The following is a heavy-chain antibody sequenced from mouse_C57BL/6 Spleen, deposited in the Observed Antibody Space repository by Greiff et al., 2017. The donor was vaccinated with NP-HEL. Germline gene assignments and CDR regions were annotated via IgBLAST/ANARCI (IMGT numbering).Heavy chain of an antibody. CDR2: IWSDGST. D-gene: IGHD1-1*01. J-gene: IGHJ3*01. CDR3: ARHEGYYGSSYPFAY. Sequence: VQLQQSGPGLVAPSQSLSITCTVSGFSLTSYGVHWVRQPPGKGLEWLVVIWSDGSTTYNSALKSRLSISKDNSKSQVFLKMNSLQTDDTAMYYCARHEGYYGSSYPFAYWGQGTLVTVSA. CDR1: GFSLTSYG. V-gene: IGHV2-6-1*01.